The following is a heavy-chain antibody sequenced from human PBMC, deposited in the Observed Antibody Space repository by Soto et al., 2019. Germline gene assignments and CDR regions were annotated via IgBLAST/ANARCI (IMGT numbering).Heavy chain of an antibody. CDR1: GDSVSSNSAA. V-gene: IGHV6-1*01. Sequence: SQTLSLTCAISGDSVSSNSAAWNWIRQSPSRGLEWLGRTYYRSKWYNDYAVSVKSRITINPDTSKNQFSLQLNSVTPEDTAVYYCASTRITMVRGVISYYYYGMDVWGQGTTVTVSS. J-gene: IGHJ6*02. CDR3: ASTRITMVRGVISYYYYGMDV. D-gene: IGHD3-10*01. CDR2: TYYRSKWYN.